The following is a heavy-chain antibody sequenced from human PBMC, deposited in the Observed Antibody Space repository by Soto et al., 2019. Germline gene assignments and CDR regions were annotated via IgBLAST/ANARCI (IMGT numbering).Heavy chain of an antibody. J-gene: IGHJ6*02. Sequence: SETLSLTCTVGSISTYYWSLIRQPPGKGLEWIGYIYYSGSTNYNPSLKSRVTISVDTSKNQFSLKLSSVTAADTAVYYCARGDPLLWFGEKVYYGMDVWGQGTTVTVSS. V-gene: IGHV4-59*01. CDR2: IYYSGST. D-gene: IGHD3-10*01. CDR1: SISTYY. CDR3: ARGDPLLWFGEKVYYGMDV.